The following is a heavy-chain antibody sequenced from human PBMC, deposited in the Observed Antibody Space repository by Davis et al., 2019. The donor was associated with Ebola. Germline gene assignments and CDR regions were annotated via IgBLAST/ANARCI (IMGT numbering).Heavy chain of an antibody. CDR2: INPNDGRT. Sequence: AASVKVSCKASGYTFTGYYMHWVRQAPGQGLEWMGMINPNDGRTIYAQKFQGRVTVTTDASTAKAYMELRSLKTDDTAVYYCARDQVVGTTAGRSLVDYWGQGTLVTVSS. CDR3: ARDQVVGTTAGRSLVDY. CDR1: GYTFTGYY. V-gene: IGHV1-46*01. J-gene: IGHJ4*02. D-gene: IGHD1-7*01.